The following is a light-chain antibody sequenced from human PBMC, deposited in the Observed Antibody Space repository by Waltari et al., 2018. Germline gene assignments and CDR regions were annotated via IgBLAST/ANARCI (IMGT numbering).Light chain of an antibody. J-gene: IGKJ1*01. CDR2: WAS. CDR1: QNILYSSNNKNY. V-gene: IGKV4-1*01. Sequence: IVMTQSPDSLAVSLGERATINCKSSQNILYSSNNKNYLAWYQLKPGQAPKLLFYWASTRESGVPDRFSVSGSGTEFTLTINSLQAEDVAVYYCQQHYSTPRTFGQGTKVEIK. CDR3: QQHYSTPRT.